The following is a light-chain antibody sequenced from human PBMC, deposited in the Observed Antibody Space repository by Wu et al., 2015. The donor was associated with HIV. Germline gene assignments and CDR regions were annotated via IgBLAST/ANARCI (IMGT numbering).Light chain of an antibody. Sequence: EIVMTQSPVTLSVSPGERATLSCRASRPISANLAWYQQKPGQAPRLLIYGASTRATGIPARFSGSGSGTEFTLTISSMQSEDFAVYYCQQYNNWMYTFGQGTKLEIK. CDR3: QQYNNWMYT. J-gene: IGKJ2*01. CDR2: GAS. CDR1: RPISAN. V-gene: IGKV3-15*01.